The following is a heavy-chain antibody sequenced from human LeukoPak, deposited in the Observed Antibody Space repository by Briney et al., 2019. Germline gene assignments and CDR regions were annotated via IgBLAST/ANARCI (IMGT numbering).Heavy chain of an antibody. V-gene: IGHV4-61*02. J-gene: IGHJ3*02. D-gene: IGHD1-7*01. CDR3: ARENPTTGDAFDI. Sequence: SETLSLTCTVSGGSISSDNYYWSWIRQPAGKGLEWIGRLYSSGTTKFNPSLKSRLAISLDTSKKQFSLELTSVTPADTALYYCARENPTTGDAFDIWGQGTMVTVSS. CDR2: LYSSGTT. CDR1: GGSISSDNYY.